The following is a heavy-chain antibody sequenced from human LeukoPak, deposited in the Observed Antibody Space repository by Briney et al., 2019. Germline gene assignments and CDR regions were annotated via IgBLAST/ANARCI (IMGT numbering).Heavy chain of an antibody. CDR1: GGSISSSSYY. V-gene: IGHV4-39*07. Sequence: SETLSLTCTVSGGSISSSSYYWGWIRQPPGKGLEWIGSIYYSGSTYYNPSLKCRVTISVDTSKNQFSLKLSSVTAADTAVYYCARAPRGYCSSTSCLNWFDPWGQGTLVTVSS. J-gene: IGHJ5*02. CDR2: IYYSGST. D-gene: IGHD2-2*01. CDR3: ARAPRGYCSSTSCLNWFDP.